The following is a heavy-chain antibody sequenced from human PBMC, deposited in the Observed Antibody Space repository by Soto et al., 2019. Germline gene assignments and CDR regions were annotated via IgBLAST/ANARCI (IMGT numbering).Heavy chain of an antibody. CDR1: GFTFSSYE. J-gene: IGHJ4*02. D-gene: IGHD1-1*01. CDR2: ISSSGSTI. Sequence: GGSLRLSCAASGFTFSSYEMNWVRQAPGKGLEWVSYISSSGSTIYYADSVKGRFTISRDNAKNSLYLQMNSLRAEDTAVYYCAANSLQPTTGYWGQGTLVTVSS. CDR3: AANSLQPTTGY. V-gene: IGHV3-48*03.